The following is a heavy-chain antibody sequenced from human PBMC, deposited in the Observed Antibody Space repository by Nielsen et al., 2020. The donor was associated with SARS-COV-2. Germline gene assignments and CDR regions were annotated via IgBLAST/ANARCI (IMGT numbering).Heavy chain of an antibody. J-gene: IGHJ4*02. Sequence: GGSLRLSCAASGFTFRSYAMHWVRQAPGKGLEWVSNFSDNDGPKFHADSVKGRFTISRDNSNRTLFLQMNSLRVEDTALYYCAKGSDFTGFDSWGRGTLVTVSS. CDR2: FSDNDGPK. D-gene: IGHD1-14*01. CDR3: AKGSDFTGFDS. V-gene: IGHV3-23*01. CDR1: GFTFRSYA.